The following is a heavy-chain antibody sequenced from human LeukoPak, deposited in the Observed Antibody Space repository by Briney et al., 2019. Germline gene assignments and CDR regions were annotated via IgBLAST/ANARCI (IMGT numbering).Heavy chain of an antibody. CDR1: GDSISSGDYY. CDR3: ARHYDYVWGSYRFLRGYYYFDY. V-gene: IGHV4-61*02. CDR2: ISSSGST. Sequence: SETLSLTCTVSGDSISSGDYYWSWIRQPAGKGLEWIGRISSSGSTNYNPSLKSRVTISVDTSKNQFSLKLSSVTAADTAVYYCARHYDYVWGSYRFLRGYYYFDYWGQGTLVTVSS. D-gene: IGHD3-16*02. J-gene: IGHJ4*02.